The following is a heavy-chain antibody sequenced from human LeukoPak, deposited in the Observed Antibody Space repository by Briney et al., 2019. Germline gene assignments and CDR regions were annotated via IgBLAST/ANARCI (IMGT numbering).Heavy chain of an antibody. D-gene: IGHD3-22*01. CDR1: GGSISSGRYT. CDR3: ARARSSGPHRKKDYYYYGMDV. Sequence: SSETLSLTCTVSGGSISSGRYTWNWIRQPPGKGLEWIGNRYYGGYAYYNPSLKSRVTISVDTSKNQFSLKLSSVTAADTAVYYCARARSSGPHRKKDYYYYGMDVWGQGTTVTVSS. V-gene: IGHV4-31*03. CDR2: RYYGGYA. J-gene: IGHJ6*02.